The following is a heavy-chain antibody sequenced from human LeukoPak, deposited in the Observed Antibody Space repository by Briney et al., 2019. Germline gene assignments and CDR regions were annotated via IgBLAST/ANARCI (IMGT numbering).Heavy chain of an antibody. CDR1: GFTFSSYT. CDR3: ARDRGYCGGDCYSVNWFDP. J-gene: IGHJ5*02. Sequence: GGSLRLSCAASGFTFSSYTMHWVRQAPGKGLEWVAVMSYDVSNAHYADSVKGRFTISRDNSKKTLYLQMNSLKTEDTAVYYCARDRGYCGGDCYSVNWFDPWGQGTLVTVSS. CDR2: MSYDVSNA. D-gene: IGHD2-21*02. V-gene: IGHV3-30*04.